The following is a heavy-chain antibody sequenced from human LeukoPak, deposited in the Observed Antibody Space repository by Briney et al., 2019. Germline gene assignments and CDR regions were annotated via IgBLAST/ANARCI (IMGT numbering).Heavy chain of an antibody. CDR2: ISYIGST. Sequence: SETLSLTCAVSDDSFSSHYWTWIRQPPGKGLEGIGYISYIGSTNYNPSLKSRVTISIDTSRNQFSLRLSSVTAADTAVYYCARDLVTVTKGFDIWGQGTTVSVSS. CDR1: DDSFSSHY. D-gene: IGHD4-17*01. J-gene: IGHJ3*02. CDR3: ARDLVTVTKGFDI. V-gene: IGHV4-59*11.